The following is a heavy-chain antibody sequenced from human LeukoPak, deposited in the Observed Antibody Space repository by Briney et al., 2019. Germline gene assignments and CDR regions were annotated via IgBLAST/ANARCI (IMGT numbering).Heavy chain of an antibody. Sequence: GGSLRLSCAASGFTFSNAWMSWVRQAPGKGLEWVGRIKSKTDGGTTDYAAPVKGRFTISRDDSKNTLYLQMNSLKTEDTAVYYCTTAYYDFWSGYYRFDYWGQGTLVTVS. V-gene: IGHV3-15*01. CDR3: TTAYYDFWSGYYRFDY. CDR1: GFTFSNAW. J-gene: IGHJ4*02. CDR2: IKSKTDGGTT. D-gene: IGHD3-3*01.